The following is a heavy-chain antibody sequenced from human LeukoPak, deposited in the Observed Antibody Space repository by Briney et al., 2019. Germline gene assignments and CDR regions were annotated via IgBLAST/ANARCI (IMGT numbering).Heavy chain of an antibody. CDR2: IIPIFGTA. J-gene: IGHJ5*02. D-gene: IGHD3-10*01. CDR3: ANSPDSGGLGP. CDR1: GGTFSSYA. V-gene: IGHV1-69*13. Sequence: SVKVSCKASGGTFSSYAISWVRQAPGQGLEWMGGIIPIFGTANYAQRFQGRVTITADESTSTAYMELSSLRSEDTAVYYCANSPDSGGLGPWGQGTLVTVSS.